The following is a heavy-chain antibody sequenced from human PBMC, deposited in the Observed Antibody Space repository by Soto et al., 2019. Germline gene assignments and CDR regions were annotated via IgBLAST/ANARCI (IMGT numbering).Heavy chain of an antibody. J-gene: IGHJ4*02. CDR1: GYTFTSYY. Sequence: ASVKVSCKASGYTFTSYYMHWVRQAPGQGLEWMGIINPCGGSTSYAQKFQGRVTMTRDTSTSTVYMELSSLRSEDTAVYYCARVPPGSSGWYYFDYWGQGTLVTVSS. CDR3: ARVPPGSSGWYYFDY. CDR2: INPCGGST. V-gene: IGHV1-46*01. D-gene: IGHD6-19*01.